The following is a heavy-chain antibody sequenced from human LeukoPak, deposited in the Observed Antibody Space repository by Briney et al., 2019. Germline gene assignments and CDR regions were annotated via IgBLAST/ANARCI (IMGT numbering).Heavy chain of an antibody. J-gene: IGHJ4*02. V-gene: IGHV3-30*01. Sequence: GRSLRLSCAASGITFRGYAVHWVRQAPGRGLEWVAVISNDGTTKYYADSVRGRFTISSDSSKHTVYLQMNSLRPEDTAVYYCARATGSGYDLGIYYFDYWGQGTLVTVSS. CDR1: GITFRGYA. CDR3: ARATGSGYDLGIYYFDY. D-gene: IGHD5-12*01. CDR2: ISNDGTTK.